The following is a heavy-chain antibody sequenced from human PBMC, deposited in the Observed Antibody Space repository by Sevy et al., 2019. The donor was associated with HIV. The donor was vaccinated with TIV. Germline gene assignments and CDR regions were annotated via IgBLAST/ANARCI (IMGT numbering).Heavy chain of an antibody. CDR2: IYYSGST. CDR3: ARDAAYCSGGSCYSMSWFDP. CDR1: GGSISSYY. D-gene: IGHD2-15*01. Sequence: SETLSLTCTVSGGSISSYYWSWIRQPPGKGLEWIGYIYYSGSTNYNPSLKSRVTISVDTSKNQFSRKLSSVTAADTAVYYCARDAAYCSGGSCYSMSWFDPWGQGTLVTVSS. J-gene: IGHJ5*02. V-gene: IGHV4-59*01.